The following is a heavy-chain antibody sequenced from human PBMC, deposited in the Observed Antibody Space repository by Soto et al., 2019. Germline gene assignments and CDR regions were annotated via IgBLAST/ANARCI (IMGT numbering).Heavy chain of an antibody. V-gene: IGHV5-10-1*01. CDR3: ARHKAYSSSRDYYYYYGMDV. D-gene: IGHD6-6*01. CDR1: GYSFTSYW. Sequence: GESLKISCKGSGYSFTSYWISWVCQMPGKGLEWMGRIDPSDSYTNYSPSFQGHVTISADKSISTAYLQWSSLKASDTAMYYCARHKAYSSSRDYYYYYGMDVWGQGTTVTVSS. CDR2: IDPSDSYT. J-gene: IGHJ6*02.